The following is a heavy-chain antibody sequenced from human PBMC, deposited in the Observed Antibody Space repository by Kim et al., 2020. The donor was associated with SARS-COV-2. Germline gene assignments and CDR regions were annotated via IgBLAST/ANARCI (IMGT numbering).Heavy chain of an antibody. CDR1: GFTFSSYG. J-gene: IGHJ4*02. D-gene: IGHD6-19*01. Sequence: GGSLRLSCAASGFTFSSYGMHWVRQAPGKGLEWVAVISYDGSNKYYADSVKGRFTISRDNSKNTLYLQMNSLRAEDTAVYYCARDPGIAVAGTLELRYYFDYSGQGTLVTVSS. CDR3: ARDPGIAVAGTLELRYYFDY. CDR2: ISYDGSNK. V-gene: IGHV3-33*05.